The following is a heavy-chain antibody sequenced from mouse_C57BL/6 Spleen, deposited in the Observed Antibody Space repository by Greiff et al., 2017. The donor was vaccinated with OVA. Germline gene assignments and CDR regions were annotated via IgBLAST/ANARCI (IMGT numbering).Heavy chain of an antibody. D-gene: IGHD2-2*01. CDR1: GFSFNTYA. CDR2: IRSKSNNYAT. CDR3: VRHECLRREYYYAMDY. V-gene: IGHV10-1*01. Sequence: EVQGVESGVGLVQPKGSLKLSCAASGFSFNTYAMNWVRQAPGKGLEWVARIRSKSNNYATYYADSVKDRFTISRDDSESMLYLQMNNLKTEDTAMYYCVRHECLRREYYYAMDYWGQGTSVTVSS. J-gene: IGHJ4*01.